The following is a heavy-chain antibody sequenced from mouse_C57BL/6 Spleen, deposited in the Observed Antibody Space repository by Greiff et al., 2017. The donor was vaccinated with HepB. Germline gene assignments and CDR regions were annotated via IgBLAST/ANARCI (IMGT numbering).Heavy chain of an antibody. CDR2: INPNNGGT. J-gene: IGHJ2*01. D-gene: IGHD2-3*01. CDR1: GYTFTDYN. Sequence: EVQLQQSGPELVKPGASVKMSCKASGYTFTDYNMHWVKQSHGKSLEWIGYINPNNGGTSYNQKFKGKATLTVNKSSSTAYMEIRSRTSEDSAVYDCARGVYDGYFRGWGQGTTLTVSS. V-gene: IGHV1-22*01. CDR3: ARGVYDGYFRG.